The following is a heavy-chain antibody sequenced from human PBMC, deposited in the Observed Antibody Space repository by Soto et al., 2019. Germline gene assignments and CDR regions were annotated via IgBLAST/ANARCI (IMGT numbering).Heavy chain of an antibody. D-gene: IGHD6-6*01. Sequence: PSETLSLTCTVSGVTIISGDYYWSWLRQPPGKGLEWIGYIYYSGSTYYNPSLKSRVTISVDTSKNQFSLKLSSVTAADTAVYYCAREATIAARLDSWGQGTQVTVSS. V-gene: IGHV4-30-4*01. J-gene: IGHJ4*02. CDR1: GVTIISGDYY. CDR3: AREATIAARLDS. CDR2: IYYSGST.